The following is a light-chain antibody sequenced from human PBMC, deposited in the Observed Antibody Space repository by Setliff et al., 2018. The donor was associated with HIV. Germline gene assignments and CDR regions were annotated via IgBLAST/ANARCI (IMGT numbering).Light chain of an antibody. CDR1: SSDVGSYNH. CDR3: SSYTSSSTYV. CDR2: EVS. J-gene: IGLJ1*01. Sequence: QSALTQPPSVSGSPGQSVTISCTGTSSDVGSYNHVSWYQQPPGTVPKLMIYEVSNRLSGVPDRFSGSKSGNTASLTISGLQADDEADYYCSSYTSSSTYVFGTGTKVTV. V-gene: IGLV2-18*02.